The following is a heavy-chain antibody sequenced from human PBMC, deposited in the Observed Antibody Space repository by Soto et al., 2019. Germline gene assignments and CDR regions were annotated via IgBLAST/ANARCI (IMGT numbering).Heavy chain of an antibody. V-gene: IGHV3-21*06. CDR1: GFTFSSYS. Sequence: EVQLVESGGGLVKPGGSLRLSCATSGFTFSSYSMNWVRQAPGKDLEWISSISTGSDYVYYADSVAGRFTISRDNAKSSLYLQMSSLRAEDTAVYYCARDSRIVARPAMGSVGFDPWGQGTLVTVSS. J-gene: IGHJ5*02. CDR3: ARDSRIVARPAMGSVGFDP. D-gene: IGHD2-2*01. CDR2: ISTGSDYV.